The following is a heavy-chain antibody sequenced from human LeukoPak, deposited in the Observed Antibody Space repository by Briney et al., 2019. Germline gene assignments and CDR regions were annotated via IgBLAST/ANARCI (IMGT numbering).Heavy chain of an antibody. CDR1: GFTSSSYA. V-gene: IGHV3-30*04. Sequence: PGGSLRLSCAASGFTSSSYAMHWVRQAPGKGLEWVAVISYDGSNKYYADSVKGRFTISRDNSKNTLYLQMNSLRAEDTAVYYCARGTGYYDSSGLDYWGQGTLVTVSS. CDR2: ISYDGSNK. J-gene: IGHJ4*02. D-gene: IGHD3-22*01. CDR3: ARGTGYYDSSGLDY.